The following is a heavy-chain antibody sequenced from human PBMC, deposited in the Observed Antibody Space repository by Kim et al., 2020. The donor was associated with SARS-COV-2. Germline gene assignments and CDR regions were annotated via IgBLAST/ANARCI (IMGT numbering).Heavy chain of an antibody. CDR3: ARGNPRSLYYYYGMDV. CDR2: IYYSGST. CDR1: GGSISSYY. J-gene: IGHJ6*02. Sequence: SETLSLTCTVSGGSISSYYWSWIRQPPGKGLEWIGYIYYSGSTNYNPSLKSRVTISVDTSKNQFSLKLSSVTAADTAVYYCARGNPRSLYYYYGMDVWGQGTTVTVSS. V-gene: IGHV4-59*01.